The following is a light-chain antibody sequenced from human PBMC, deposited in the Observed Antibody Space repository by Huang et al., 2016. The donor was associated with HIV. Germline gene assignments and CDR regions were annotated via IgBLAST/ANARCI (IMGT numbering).Light chain of an antibody. V-gene: IGKV1-39*01. J-gene: IGKJ4*01. CDR1: QSIRSY. CDR2: DAS. Sequence: DIQMTQSPSSLSASIGDRVTITCRASQSIRSYLNWYQQKPGKAPKLLIYDASSLQSGGPPRFSSSGSETDVTLTISSLQPEDFATYFCQQSDSSRLTCGGGTKVEIK. CDR3: QQSDSSRLT.